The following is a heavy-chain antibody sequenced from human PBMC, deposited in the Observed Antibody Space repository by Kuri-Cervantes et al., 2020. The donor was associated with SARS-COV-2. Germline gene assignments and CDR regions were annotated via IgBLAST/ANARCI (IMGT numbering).Heavy chain of an antibody. V-gene: IGHV3-21*01. CDR3: ARDVMSNYGYFDY. Sequence: GESLKISCVATGFTFSGYTMNWVRQAPGKGLEWVSSISSSSSYIYYADSVKGRFTISRDNAKNSLYLQMNSLRAEDTAVYYCARDVMSNYGYFDYWGQGTLVTVSS. D-gene: IGHD4-11*01. CDR1: GFTFSGYT. J-gene: IGHJ4*02. CDR2: ISSSSSYI.